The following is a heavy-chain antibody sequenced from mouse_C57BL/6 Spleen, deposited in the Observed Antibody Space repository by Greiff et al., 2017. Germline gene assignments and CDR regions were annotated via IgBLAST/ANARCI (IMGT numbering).Heavy chain of an antibody. V-gene: IGHV5-17*01. Sequence: EVKLMESGGGLVKPGGSLKLSCAASGFTFSDYGMHWVRQAPEKGLEWVAYISSGSSTIYYADTVKGRFTISRDNAKNTLFLQMTSLRSEDTAMYYCARELVYYYAMDYWGQGTSVTVSS. CDR2: ISSGSSTI. CDR3: ARELVYYYAMDY. J-gene: IGHJ4*01. CDR1: GFTFSDYG.